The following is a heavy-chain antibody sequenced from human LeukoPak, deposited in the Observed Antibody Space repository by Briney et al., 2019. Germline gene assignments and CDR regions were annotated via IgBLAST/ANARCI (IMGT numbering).Heavy chain of an antibody. D-gene: IGHD6-6*01. V-gene: IGHV4-59*08. J-gene: IGHJ5*02. CDR3: ARHRYSSSSLNWFDP. CDR2: NYYSGST. Sequence: SETLSLTCTVSGGSISSYYWSWIRQPPGKGLEWIGYNYYSGSTNYNASLKSRVTISVDTSKNQFSLKLSSVTAADTAVYYCARHRYSSSSLNWFDPWGQGTLVTVSS. CDR1: GGSISSYY.